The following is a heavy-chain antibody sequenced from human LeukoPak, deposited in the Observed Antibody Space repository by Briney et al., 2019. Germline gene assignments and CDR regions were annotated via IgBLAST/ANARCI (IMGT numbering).Heavy chain of an antibody. D-gene: IGHD2-2*01. CDR1: GFTFSSYS. J-gene: IGHJ4*02. CDR3: ATGDVVVPTAAQRPLDY. CDR2: IYYSGST. V-gene: IGHV4-59*04. Sequence: TGGSLRLSCAASGFTFSSYSMNWIRQPPGKGLEWIGSIYYSGSTYYNPSLKSRVTMSIDTSKNQFSLNLSSVTAADTAVYYCATGDVVVPTAAQRPLDYWGQGTLVTVSS.